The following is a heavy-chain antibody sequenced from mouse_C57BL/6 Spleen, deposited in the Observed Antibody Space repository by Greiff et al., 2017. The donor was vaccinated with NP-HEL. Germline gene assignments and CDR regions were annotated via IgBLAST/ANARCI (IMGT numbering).Heavy chain of an antibody. V-gene: IGHV1-62-2*01. CDR3: ARHEDRDSNYEDWYFDV. J-gene: IGHJ1*03. CDR1: GYTFTEYT. Sequence: VQRVESGAELVKPGASVKLSCKASGYTFTEYTIHWVKQRSGQGLEWIGWFYPGSGSIKYNEKFKDKATLTADKSSSTVYMELSRLTSEDSAVYFCARHEDRDSNYEDWYFDVWGTGTTVTVSS. CDR2: FYPGSGSI. D-gene: IGHD2-5*01.